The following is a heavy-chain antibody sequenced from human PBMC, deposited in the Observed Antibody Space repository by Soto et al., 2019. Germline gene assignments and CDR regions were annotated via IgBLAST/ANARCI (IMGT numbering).Heavy chain of an antibody. CDR3: ARRPENYYYYGMGV. J-gene: IGHJ6*02. Sequence: SETLSLTCTVSGGSISSGDYYWSWIRQHPGKGLEWIGYIYDSGSTYYNPSLKSRVTISVDTSKNQFSLKLSSVTAADTAVYYCARRPENYYYYGMGVWGQGTTVTVSS. CDR2: IYDSGST. V-gene: IGHV4-30-4*08. CDR1: GGSISSGDYY.